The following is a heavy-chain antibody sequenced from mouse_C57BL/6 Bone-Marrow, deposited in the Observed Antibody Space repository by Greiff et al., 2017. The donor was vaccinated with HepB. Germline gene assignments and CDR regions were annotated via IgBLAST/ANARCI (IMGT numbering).Heavy chain of an antibody. Sequence: EVQLVESGGDLVKPGGSLKLSCAASGFTFSSYGMSWVRQTPDKRLEWVATISSGGSYTYYPDSVKGRFTISGDNAKNTLYLQMSSLKSEDTAMYYCARPRDGYYPYFDVWGTGTTVTVSS. V-gene: IGHV5-6*01. CDR3: ARPRDGYYPYFDV. J-gene: IGHJ1*03. D-gene: IGHD2-3*01. CDR2: ISSGGSYT. CDR1: GFTFSSYG.